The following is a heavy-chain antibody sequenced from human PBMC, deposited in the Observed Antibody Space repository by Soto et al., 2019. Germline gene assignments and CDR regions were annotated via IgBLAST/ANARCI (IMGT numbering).Heavy chain of an antibody. CDR3: AREDYGDLYFDY. D-gene: IGHD4-17*01. CDR1: YGSSVGGDYY. V-gene: IGHV4-30-4*08. Sequence: LQIKSLSWTVLYGSSVGGDYYRSCIRQPPGKGLEWIGYIYYSGSTYYNPSLKSRVTISVDTSKNQFSLKLSSVTAADTAVYYCAREDYGDLYFDYWGQGTLVTVSS. CDR2: IYYSGST. J-gene: IGHJ4*02.